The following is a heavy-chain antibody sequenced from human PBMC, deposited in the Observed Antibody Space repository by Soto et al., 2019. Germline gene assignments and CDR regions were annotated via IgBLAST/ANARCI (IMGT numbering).Heavy chain of an antibody. D-gene: IGHD2-2*01. CDR2: IYPGDSDT. CDR3: ARRAYCSSTSCYWFDP. J-gene: IGHJ5*02. Sequence: GESLKISCKGSGYSLTSYWIGWVRQMPGKGLEWMGIIYPGDSDTRYSPSFQGQVTISADKSISTAYLQWSSLKASDTAMYYCARRAYCSSTSCYWFDPWGQGTLVTVS. CDR1: GYSLTSYW. V-gene: IGHV5-51*01.